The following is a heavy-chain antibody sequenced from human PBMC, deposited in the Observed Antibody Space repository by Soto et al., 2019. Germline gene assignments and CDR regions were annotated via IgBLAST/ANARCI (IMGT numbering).Heavy chain of an antibody. CDR3: ARGGGVGVAGSAAFDM. D-gene: IGHD3-3*01. Sequence: QLHLVQSGAVVKKPGASVTVSCSASGYPVTAYYVHWVRQAPGRGLERMGGINPATGAAKYTQTFQGRVTMTRETSTSTVFMELSGLTSEDTAVFYCARGGGVGVAGSAAFDMWGQGTLVTVSS. J-gene: IGHJ3*02. V-gene: IGHV1-2*02. CDR2: INPATGAA. CDR1: GYPVTAYY.